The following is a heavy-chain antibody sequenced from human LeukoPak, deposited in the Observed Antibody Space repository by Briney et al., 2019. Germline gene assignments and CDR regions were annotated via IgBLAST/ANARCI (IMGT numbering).Heavy chain of an antibody. Sequence: SETLSLTCTVSGGSISTYHWSWIRQPPGKGLEWIGYSYYNGRTSYNPSLKSRVIISVDASKNQFSLRLTSVTTADTAVYFCARGGGYSGHDNYFDYWGQGALVTVSS. CDR3: ARGGGYSGHDNYFDY. J-gene: IGHJ4*02. D-gene: IGHD5-12*01. CDR2: SYYNGRT. V-gene: IGHV4-59*01. CDR1: GGSISTYH.